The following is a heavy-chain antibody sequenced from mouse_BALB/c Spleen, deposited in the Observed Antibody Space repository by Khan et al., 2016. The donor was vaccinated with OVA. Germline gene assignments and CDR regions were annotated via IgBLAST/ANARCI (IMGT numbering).Heavy chain of an antibody. CDR3: ARQPYYHYNIMDY. Sequence: QMQLEESGPGLAAPSQSLSITCTISGFSLTNYGVHWVRQPPGKGLEWLVVIWSDGSTNYNSVLKSRLTITKDNSQCQVFLKMNSLQTDDTAIYFCARQPYYHYNIMDYWGQGTSVTVSS. J-gene: IGHJ4*01. D-gene: IGHD2-10*01. CDR2: IWSDGST. CDR1: GFSLTNYG. V-gene: IGHV2-6-1*01.